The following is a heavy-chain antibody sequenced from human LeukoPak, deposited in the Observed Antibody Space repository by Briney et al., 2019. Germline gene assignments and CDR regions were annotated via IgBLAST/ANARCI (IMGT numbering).Heavy chain of an antibody. CDR2: ISSSGSTI. CDR3: AKRVPYSSSSVYFDS. V-gene: IGHV3-48*03. Sequence: GGSLRLSCAASGFTFSSYEMNWVRQAPGKGLEWVSYISSSGSTIYYADSVKGRFTISRDNAKNSLYLQMNSLRAEDTAVYYCAKRVPYSSSSVYFDSWGQGTLVTVSS. J-gene: IGHJ4*02. CDR1: GFTFSSYE. D-gene: IGHD6-6*01.